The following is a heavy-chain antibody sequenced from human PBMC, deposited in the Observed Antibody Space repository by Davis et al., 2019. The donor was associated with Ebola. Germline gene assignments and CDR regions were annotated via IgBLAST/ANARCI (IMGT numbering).Heavy chain of an antibody. CDR1: GGSVSSGSYY. V-gene: IGHV4-61*01. Sequence: MPSETLSLTCTVSGGSVSSGSYYWSWIRQPPGKGLEWIGYIYYSGSTNYNPSLKSRVTISVDTSKNQFSLKLSSVTAADTAVYYCARLVPHYYYYGMDVWGQGTTVTVSS. J-gene: IGHJ6*02. CDR3: ARLVPHYYYYGMDV. CDR2: IYYSGST.